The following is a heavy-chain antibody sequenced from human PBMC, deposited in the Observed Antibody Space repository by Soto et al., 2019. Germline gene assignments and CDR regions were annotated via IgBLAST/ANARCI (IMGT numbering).Heavy chain of an antibody. J-gene: IGHJ4*02. CDR3: ARGADPLRFPMGRRGDYFDY. Sequence: GGSLRLSCAASGFTFSSYSMNWVRQAPGKGLEWVSSISSSSSYIYYADSVKGRFTISRDNAKNSLYLQMNSLRAEDTAVYYCARGADPLRFPMGRRGDYFDYWGQGTLVTVS. CDR2: ISSSSSYI. CDR1: GFTFSSYS. V-gene: IGHV3-21*01. D-gene: IGHD3-3*01.